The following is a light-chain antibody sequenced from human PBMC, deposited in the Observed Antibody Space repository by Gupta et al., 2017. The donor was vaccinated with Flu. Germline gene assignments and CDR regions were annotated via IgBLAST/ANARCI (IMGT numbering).Light chain of an antibody. CDR1: SSNIGYND. CDR2: ETN. CDR3: ETWDDSRSGLWV. V-gene: IGLV1-47*01. Sequence: QSVLTQSPSASGTPGQTVTISCSGSSSNIGYNDVCWYQQVPDTAPNLVLYETNQRPSGVPDRFSASKSGTSAALVVRGLRSEEEADYYCETWDDSRSGLWVFGGGTKLTVL. J-gene: IGLJ3*02.